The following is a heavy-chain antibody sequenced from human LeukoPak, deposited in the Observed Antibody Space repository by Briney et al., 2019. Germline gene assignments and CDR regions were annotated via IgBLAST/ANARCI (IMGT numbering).Heavy chain of an antibody. J-gene: IGHJ4*02. D-gene: IGHD1-26*01. CDR3: ARHSGSYYDNYDY. CDR1: GGSVSRYY. V-gene: IGHV4-59*08. CDR2: ISYSGST. Sequence: SETLSLTRTVSGGSVSRYYWSLIRQPSGKGLEWIGYISYSGSTNYNPSLKSRVTISVDTSKNQFSLKLNSVTATDTAVYYCARHSGSYYDNYDYWGQGTLVTVSS.